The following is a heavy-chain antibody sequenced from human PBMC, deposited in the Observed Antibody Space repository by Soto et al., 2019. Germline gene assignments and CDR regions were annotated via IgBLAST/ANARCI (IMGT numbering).Heavy chain of an antibody. J-gene: IGHJ4*02. D-gene: IGHD6-19*01. CDR3: ARDQRAVAGTAGPSHY. V-gene: IGHV3-30-3*01. CDR2: ISYDGSNK. CDR1: GFTFSSYA. Sequence: GGSLRLSCAASGFTFSSYAMHWVRQAPGKGLEWVAVISYDGSNKYYADSVKGRFTISRDNSKNTLYLQMNSLRAEDTAVYYCARDQRAVAGTAGPSHYWGQGTLVTVSS.